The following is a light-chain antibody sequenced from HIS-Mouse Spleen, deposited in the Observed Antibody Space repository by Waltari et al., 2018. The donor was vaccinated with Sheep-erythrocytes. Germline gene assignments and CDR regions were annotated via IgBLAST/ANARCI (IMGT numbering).Light chain of an antibody. V-gene: IGLV2-11*01. CDR1: GSDVGGYNY. CDR2: DVS. Sequence: QSALTQPRSVSGSPGQSVTVSCTGTGSDVGGYNYVSWYQQHPGKAPKLMIYDVSKRPSGVPDRFSGSKSGNTASLTISGLQAEDEADYYCCSYVGSYTWVFGGGTKLTVL. J-gene: IGLJ3*02. CDR3: CSYVGSYTWV.